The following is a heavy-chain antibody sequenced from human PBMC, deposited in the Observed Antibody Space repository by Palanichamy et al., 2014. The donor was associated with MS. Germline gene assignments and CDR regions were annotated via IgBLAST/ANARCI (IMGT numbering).Heavy chain of an antibody. CDR1: GFTFSDHY. D-gene: IGHD3-10*01. CDR2: ISSGSYYT. V-gene: IGHV3-11*06. Sequence: QVQLVESGGGLVKPGGSLRLSCAASGFTFSDHYINWIRQAPGKGLEWVSYISSGSYYTNYADSVKGRFTISRDNAKNSLYLQMNSLRAEDTAVYYCASMIRGLGGMDVWGQGTTVTVSS. J-gene: IGHJ6*02. CDR3: ASMIRGLGGMDV.